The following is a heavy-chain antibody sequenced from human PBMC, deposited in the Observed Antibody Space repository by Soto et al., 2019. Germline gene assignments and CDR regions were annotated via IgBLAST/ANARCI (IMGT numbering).Heavy chain of an antibody. Sequence: LSLTCTVSGGSISSYYWSWIRQPPGKGLEWIGYIYYSGSTNYNPSLKSRVTISVDTSKNQFSLKLSSVTAADTAVYYCARSSSGWYHGYYYYGMDVCGQRTTVTFCS. J-gene: IGHJ6*02. CDR2: IYYSGST. V-gene: IGHV4-59*01. D-gene: IGHD6-19*01. CDR1: GGSISSYY. CDR3: ARSSSGWYHGYYYYGMDV.